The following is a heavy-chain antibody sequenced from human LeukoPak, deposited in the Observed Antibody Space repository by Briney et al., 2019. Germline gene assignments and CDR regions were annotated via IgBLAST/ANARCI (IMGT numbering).Heavy chain of an antibody. CDR3: AREGITMVRGVIRYFDY. CDR2: TYYRSKWYN. Sequence: SQTLSLTCAISGDSVSSNSAAWNWIRQSPSSGLEWLGRTYYRSKWYNDYAVSVKSRITINPDTSKNQFSLQLNSVTPEDTAVYYCAREGITMVRGVIRYFDYWGQGTLVTVSS. J-gene: IGHJ4*02. D-gene: IGHD3-10*01. V-gene: IGHV6-1*01. CDR1: GDSVSSNSAA.